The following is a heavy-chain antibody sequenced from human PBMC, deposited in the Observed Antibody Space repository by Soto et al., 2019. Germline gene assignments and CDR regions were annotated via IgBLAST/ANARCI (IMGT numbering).Heavy chain of an antibody. CDR1: CDSITTTYYY. J-gene: IGHJ5*02. V-gene: IGHV4-39*01. CDR3: VRPQGSTPMYHWFDP. D-gene: IGHD3-10*01. CDR2: IYYTGRT. Sequence: PSETLSLTCTVSCDSITTTYYYWGWIRRPPGRGLEWIGSIYYTGRTYYNPSLKSRVTISVDTSKNQFSLMLTSVTAADTAVYYCVRPQGSTPMYHWFDPWGRGTLVTVSS.